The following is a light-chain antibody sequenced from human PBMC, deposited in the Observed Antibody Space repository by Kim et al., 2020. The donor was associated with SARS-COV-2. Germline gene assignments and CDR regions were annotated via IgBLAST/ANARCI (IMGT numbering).Light chain of an antibody. CDR3: QSYDRSLSGSI. CDR2: GNN. J-gene: IGLJ2*01. Sequence: RVTNSCTGSSSNIGAHYDVHWYQQLPRTAPKLLIYGNNNRPSGVPDRFSGSKSGTSASLAITGLQAEDEADYYCQSYDRSLSGSIFGGGTRLTVL. CDR1: SSNIGAHYD. V-gene: IGLV1-40*01.